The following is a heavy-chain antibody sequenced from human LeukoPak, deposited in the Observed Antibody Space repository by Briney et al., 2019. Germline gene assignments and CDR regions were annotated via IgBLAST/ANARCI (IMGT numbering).Heavy chain of an antibody. V-gene: IGHV4-4*07. CDR1: GGSISSYY. Sequence: PSETLSLTCTVSGGSISSYYLTWIRQPAGEGLEWIGRIYTSGSTNYNPSLKSRVTMSLDTSKNQFSLKLSSVTAADTAVYYCAREAGVRGARGFDFWGQGTLVTVSS. CDR3: AREAGVRGARGFDF. J-gene: IGHJ4*02. CDR2: IYTSGST. D-gene: IGHD3-10*01.